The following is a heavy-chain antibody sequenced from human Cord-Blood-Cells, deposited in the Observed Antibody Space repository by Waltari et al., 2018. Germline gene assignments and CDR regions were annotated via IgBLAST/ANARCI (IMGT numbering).Heavy chain of an antibody. Sequence: QITLKESGPTLVKPTQTLTLTCTFSGFSLSTSGVGVGWIRQPPGKALEWLALIYWNDDKRYSPSLRGRLTITKDTSKNQVVLTMTNMDPVDTATYYCTKDRAYCSSTSCYDQFDPWGQGTLVTVSS. CDR1: GFSLSTSGVG. D-gene: IGHD2-2*01. J-gene: IGHJ5*02. CDR2: IYWNDDK. V-gene: IGHV2-5*01. CDR3: TKDRAYCSSTSCYDQFDP.